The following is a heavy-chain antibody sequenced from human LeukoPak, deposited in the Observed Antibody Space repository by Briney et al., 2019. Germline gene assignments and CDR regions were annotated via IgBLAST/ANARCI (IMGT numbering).Heavy chain of an antibody. D-gene: IGHD4-11*01. CDR1: GFTFSSYA. Sequence: QTGGSLRLSCAASGFTFSSYAMSWVRQAPGKGLEWVSAISGSGGSTYYADSVKGRFTISRDNSKNTLYLQMNSLRAEDTAVYYCAKDPTVGPLFDIWGQGTMVTVSS. J-gene: IGHJ3*02. CDR2: ISGSGGST. V-gene: IGHV3-23*01. CDR3: AKDPTVGPLFDI.